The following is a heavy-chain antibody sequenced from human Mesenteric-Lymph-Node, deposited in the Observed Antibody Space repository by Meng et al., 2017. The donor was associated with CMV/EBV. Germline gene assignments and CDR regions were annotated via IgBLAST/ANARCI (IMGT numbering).Heavy chain of an antibody. D-gene: IGHD6-6*01. CDR2: IYYSGST. CDR3: ARDGGYSSSWTYFDY. Sequence: SETLSLTCTVSGGSISSYYWSWIRQPPGQGLEWIGYIYYSGSTNYNPSLKSRVTISVDTSKNQFSLKLSSVTAADTAVYYCARDGGYSSSWTYFDYWGQGTLVTVSS. CDR1: GGSISSYY. J-gene: IGHJ4*02. V-gene: IGHV4-59*01.